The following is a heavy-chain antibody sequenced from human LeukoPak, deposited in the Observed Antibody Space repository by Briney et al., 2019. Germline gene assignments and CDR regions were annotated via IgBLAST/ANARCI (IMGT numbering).Heavy chain of an antibody. V-gene: IGHV5-51*01. D-gene: IGHD3-10*01. CDR3: SRITMGRRVIEYFQH. J-gene: IGHJ1*01. CDR2: VYPGDSDT. CDR1: GYSFTSYW. Sequence: GESLQISCKGSGYSFTSYWIGWVRQMPGKGLEWMVIVYPGDSDTRYSPSFQGQVTISADKSISTAYLQWSSLTASDTALYYLSRITMGRRVIEYFQHWGRGTLVTV.